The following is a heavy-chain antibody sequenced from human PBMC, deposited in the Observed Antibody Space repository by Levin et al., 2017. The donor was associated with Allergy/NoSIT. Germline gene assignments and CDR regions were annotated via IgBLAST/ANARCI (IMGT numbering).Heavy chain of an antibody. CDR3: TRRVPSTKWFDP. D-gene: IGHD2-2*01. CDR1: GFTFSGSA. Sequence: PGGSLRLSCTAPGFTFSGSAMHWVRQASGIGLEWVGRIRSKANSYATAYAASVRGRFTISRDDSKNTAYLQMDSLKTEDTAVYYCTRRVPSTKWFDPWGQGTLVTVSS. CDR2: IRSKANSYAT. V-gene: IGHV3-73*01. J-gene: IGHJ5*02.